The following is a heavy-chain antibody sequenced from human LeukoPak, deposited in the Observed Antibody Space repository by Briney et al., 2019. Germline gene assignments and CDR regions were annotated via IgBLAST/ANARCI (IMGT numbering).Heavy chain of an antibody. J-gene: IGHJ4*02. CDR1: GFTFSSYA. CDR3: TKDGSYAREFHNSGFCID. Sequence: GGSLRLSCAASGFTFSSYAMSWVRQTPGKGLEWVSSISGGGDSEYYADSVKGRFTISRDKSKNTLYVQMNSLRVDDTAVYYCTKDGSYAREFHNSGFCIDWGQGTLVTVSS. CDR2: ISGGGDSE. D-gene: IGHD1-26*01. V-gene: IGHV3-23*01.